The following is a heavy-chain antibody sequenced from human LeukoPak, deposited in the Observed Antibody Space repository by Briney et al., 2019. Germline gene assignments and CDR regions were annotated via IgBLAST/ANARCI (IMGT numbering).Heavy chain of an antibody. CDR3: AKFGLMVYAIYFDY. J-gene: IGHJ4*02. V-gene: IGHV3-11*01. D-gene: IGHD2-8*01. CDR1: GFTFSDYY. Sequence: GGSLRLSCAASGFTFSDYYMSWIRQAPGKGLEWVSYISSSGSTIYYADSVKGRFTISRDNAKNSLYLHMNSLRAEDTAVYYCAKFGLMVYAIYFDYWGQGTLVTVSS. CDR2: ISSSGSTI.